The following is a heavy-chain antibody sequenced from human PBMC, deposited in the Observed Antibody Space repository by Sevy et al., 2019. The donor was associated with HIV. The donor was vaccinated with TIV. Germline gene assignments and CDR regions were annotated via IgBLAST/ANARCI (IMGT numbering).Heavy chain of an antibody. CDR1: GFTFDDYA. D-gene: IGHD6-19*01. CDR2: ISWNSGSI. Sequence: SLKISCAASGFTFDDYAMHWVRQAPGKGLEWVSGISWNSGSIGYADSVKGRFTISRDNAKNSLYLQMNSLRAEDTALYYCAKDRGSSGWTEYYYYYGMDVWGQGTTVTVSS. V-gene: IGHV3-9*01. CDR3: AKDRGSSGWTEYYYYYGMDV. J-gene: IGHJ6*02.